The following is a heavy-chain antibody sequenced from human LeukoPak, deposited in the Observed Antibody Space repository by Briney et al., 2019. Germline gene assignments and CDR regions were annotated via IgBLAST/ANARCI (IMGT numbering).Heavy chain of an antibody. D-gene: IGHD3-10*01. V-gene: IGHV4-61*08. Sequence: SQTLSLTCAVSGGSISSGGYYWSWIRQPPGKGLEWIGYIYYSGSTKYNPSLKSRVTISVDTSRNQFSLKLSSVTAADTAVYYCARFGDMFDYWGQGTLVTVSS. CDR2: IYYSGST. J-gene: IGHJ4*02. CDR3: ARFGDMFDY. CDR1: GGSISSGGYY.